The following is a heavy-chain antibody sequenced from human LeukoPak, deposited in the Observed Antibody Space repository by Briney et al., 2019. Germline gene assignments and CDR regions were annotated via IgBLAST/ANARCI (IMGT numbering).Heavy chain of an antibody. D-gene: IGHD6-13*01. V-gene: IGHV1-2*02. CDR2: INPNSGGT. J-gene: IGHJ4*02. CDR3: ARVFQKQLADY. CDR1: GYTFTAYY. Sequence: ASVKVSCKASGYTFTAYYIHWVRQAPGQGLEWMGWINPNSGGTKYAQKFQGRVTMTRDTSTSTAYMEVSRLRSDDTAVYYCARVFQKQLADYWGQGTLVTVSS.